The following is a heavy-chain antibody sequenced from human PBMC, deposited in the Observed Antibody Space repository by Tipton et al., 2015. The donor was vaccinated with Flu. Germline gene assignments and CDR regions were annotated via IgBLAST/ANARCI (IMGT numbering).Heavy chain of an antibody. D-gene: IGHD2-15*01. CDR2: IYFDGSA. J-gene: IGHJ6*02. CDR1: GGYISRYY. CDR3: ARMHGPSNGMDV. V-gene: IGHV4-59*04. Sequence: GLVKPSETLSLTCTVSGGYISRYYWSWIRQPPGKGLEWIGTIYFDGSAFYNPSLKSRVTLSVDTSKHQFSLKLSSVTAADTAVYYCARMHGPSNGMDVWGQGTTVTVSS.